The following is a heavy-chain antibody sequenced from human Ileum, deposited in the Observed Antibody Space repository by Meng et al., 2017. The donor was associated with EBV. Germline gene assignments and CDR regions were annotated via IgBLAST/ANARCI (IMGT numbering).Heavy chain of an antibody. CDR1: GDSISSDIW. CDR2: VYHRGDT. V-gene: IGHV4-4*02. J-gene: IGHJ4*02. CDR3: GRDQGRELINH. D-gene: IGHD1-7*01. Sequence: QVQSQEAGPGLVKPSGTLSLPCTVSGDSISSDIWWSWVRQPPGKGLEWIGEVYHRGDTNYNPSLKSRVDISVDRSKNQFYLSLFSVTAADTAVYYCGRDQGRELINHWGQGTLVTVSS.